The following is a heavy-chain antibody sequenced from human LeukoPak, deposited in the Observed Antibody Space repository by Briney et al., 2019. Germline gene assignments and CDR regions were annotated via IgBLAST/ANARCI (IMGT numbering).Heavy chain of an antibody. D-gene: IGHD6-13*01. Sequence: PGGSLRLSCAASGFIFSSYWMAWVRQAPGKGLEWVANIKEDETAKYYVDSVRGRFTSSRDDAKNSLYLQMNSLRAEDTAVYYCARALEAGIFDIWGQGTVVTVSS. CDR2: IKEDETAK. CDR3: ARALEAGIFDI. V-gene: IGHV3-7*01. J-gene: IGHJ3*02. CDR1: GFIFSSYW.